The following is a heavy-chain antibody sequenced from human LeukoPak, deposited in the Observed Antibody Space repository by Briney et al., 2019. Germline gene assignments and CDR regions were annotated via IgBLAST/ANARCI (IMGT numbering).Heavy chain of an antibody. CDR1: GGSISSYY. CDR2: IYYSGST. Sequence: PSETLSLTCTVSGGSISSYYWNWIRQPPGKGLEWIGYIYYSGSTNYNPSLKSRVTISVNTSKNQFSLKLSSVTAADTAVYYCAKKIRPSSSSPYYYYYGMDVWGQGTTVTVSS. CDR3: AKKIRPSSSSPYYYYYGMDV. D-gene: IGHD6-6*01. V-gene: IGHV4-59*01. J-gene: IGHJ6*02.